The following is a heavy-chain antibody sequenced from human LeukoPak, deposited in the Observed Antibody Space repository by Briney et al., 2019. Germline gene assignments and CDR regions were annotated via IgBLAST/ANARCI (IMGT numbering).Heavy chain of an antibody. Sequence: PGGSLRLSCATSGFTFGDYAMSWVRQAPGKGLEWVSYISSSGSTIYYADSVKGRFTISRDNAKNSLYLQVNSLRVEDTAVYYCAKDGDWAFDHWAQGTLVSVSS. V-gene: IGHV3-48*03. CDR3: AKDGDWAFDH. D-gene: IGHD2-21*02. J-gene: IGHJ4*02. CDR1: GFTFGDYA. CDR2: ISSSGSTI.